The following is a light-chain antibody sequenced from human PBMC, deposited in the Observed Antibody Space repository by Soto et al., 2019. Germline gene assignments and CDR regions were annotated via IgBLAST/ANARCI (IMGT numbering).Light chain of an antibody. V-gene: IGKV3-20*01. CDR3: QQYGSSPLT. CDR2: GAS. J-gene: IGKJ3*01. Sequence: EIVLTQSPGTLSLSPGERATLSCRASQSVSSSYLAWYQQKPGQAPRLLIYGASSRATGIPDRFSGSGSGTDFTLTIRTLEPEDFAVYYCQQYGSSPLTFGPGTKVDIK. CDR1: QSVSSSY.